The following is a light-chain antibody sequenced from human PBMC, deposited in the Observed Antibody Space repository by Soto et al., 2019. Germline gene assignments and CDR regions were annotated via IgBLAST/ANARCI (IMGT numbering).Light chain of an antibody. V-gene: IGKV2-24*01. Sequence: DIVMTQTPVSSPVTLGQPASISCRSSQSLVHSDGNTYLSWLHQRPGQPPRLLIYKISNRVSGVPDRFSGSGAATDFTLKISRVEAEDVGVYYCMQATQFSRTFGQGTKVDIK. CDR3: MQATQFSRT. J-gene: IGKJ1*01. CDR2: KIS. CDR1: QSLVHSDGNTY.